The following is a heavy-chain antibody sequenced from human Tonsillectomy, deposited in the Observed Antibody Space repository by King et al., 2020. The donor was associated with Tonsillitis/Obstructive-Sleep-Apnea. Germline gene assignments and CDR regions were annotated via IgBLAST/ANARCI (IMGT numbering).Heavy chain of an antibody. J-gene: IGHJ6*03. CDR1: GFTFSSYA. CDR3: ARGKGCSSTSCYTFYYYYYYMDV. D-gene: IGHD2-2*02. Sequence: VQLVESGGGVVQPGRSLRLSCAASGFTFSSYAMHWVRQAPGKGLEWVAVISYDGGNKYYADSVRGRFTISRDNSKNTLYLQMNSLRTEDTAVYYCARGKGCSSTSCYTFYYYYYYMDVWGQGTTVTVSS. V-gene: IGHV3-30*04. CDR2: ISYDGGNK.